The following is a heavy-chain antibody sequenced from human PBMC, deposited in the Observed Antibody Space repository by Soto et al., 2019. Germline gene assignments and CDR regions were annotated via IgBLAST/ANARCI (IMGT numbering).Heavy chain of an antibody. Sequence: QVQLVQSGAEVKKPGASVKVSCKASGYPFTTYDISWVRQAAGQGLEWMGWINLNSGHTDYAQRFQGRVTMTRNTSLSTAYMELTSLSSEDTAVYYCARGRDWRDYWGQGTLVTVSS. CDR1: GYPFTTYD. D-gene: IGHD3-9*01. CDR3: ARGRDWRDY. J-gene: IGHJ4*02. CDR2: INLNSGHT. V-gene: IGHV1-8*01.